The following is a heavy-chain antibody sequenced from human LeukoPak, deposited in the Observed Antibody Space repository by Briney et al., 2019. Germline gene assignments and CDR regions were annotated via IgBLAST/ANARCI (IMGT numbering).Heavy chain of an antibody. V-gene: IGHV1-69*01. Sequence: SVTVSCKASGRTFSSYAISWVRQAPGQGLEWMGGIIPIFGTANYAQKFQGRVTITADESTSKAYMELSSLRSGDTAVYYCARSRYCSSTSCYRRNYYFDYWGQGTLVTVSS. CDR1: GRTFSSYA. CDR2: IIPIFGTA. J-gene: IGHJ4*02. D-gene: IGHD2-2*01. CDR3: ARSRYCSSTSCYRRNYYFDY.